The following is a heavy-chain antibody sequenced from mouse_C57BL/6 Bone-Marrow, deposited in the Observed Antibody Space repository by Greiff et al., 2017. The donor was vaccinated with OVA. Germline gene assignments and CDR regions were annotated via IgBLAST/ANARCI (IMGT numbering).Heavy chain of an antibody. CDR3: AIFPYGTGGYFDV. CDR2: INYDGSST. V-gene: IGHV5-16*01. CDR1: GFTFSDYY. D-gene: IGHD3-3*01. J-gene: IGHJ1*03. Sequence: EVQLVESEGGLVQPGSSMKLSCTASGFTFSDYYMPWVRQVPEKGLEWVANINYDGSSTYYLDSLKGRFIISRDNAKNILYLQMSSLKSEDTATYYGAIFPYGTGGYFDVWGTGTTVTVSS.